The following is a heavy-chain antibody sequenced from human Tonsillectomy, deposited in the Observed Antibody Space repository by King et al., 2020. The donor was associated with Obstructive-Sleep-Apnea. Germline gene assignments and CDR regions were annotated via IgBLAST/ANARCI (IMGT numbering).Heavy chain of an antibody. CDR3: TRGPDY. CDR1: GFILDNYN. V-gene: IGHV3-48*04. CDR2: IRSSTNTI. Sequence: EVQLVESGGGLVQPGGSLRLSCAASGFILDNYNMNWVRQAPGKGLEWVSYIRSSTNTIYYADSVKGRFTISRDNAKNSLYLQMNSLRAEDTAVYYCTRGPDYWGQGTLVTVSS. J-gene: IGHJ4*02.